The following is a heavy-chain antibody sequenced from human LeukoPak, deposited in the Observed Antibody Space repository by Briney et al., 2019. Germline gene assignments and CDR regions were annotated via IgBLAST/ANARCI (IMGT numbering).Heavy chain of an antibody. D-gene: IGHD2-2*02. J-gene: IGHJ4*02. Sequence: GASVKVSCKASGYTFTSYDINWVRQATGQGLECMGWMNPNSGNTGYAQKFQGRVTMTRNTSISTAYMELSSLRSEDTAVYYCARRGVVVPAAIALDYWGQGTLVTVSS. CDR1: GYTFTSYD. CDR2: MNPNSGNT. CDR3: ARRGVVVPAAIALDY. V-gene: IGHV1-8*01.